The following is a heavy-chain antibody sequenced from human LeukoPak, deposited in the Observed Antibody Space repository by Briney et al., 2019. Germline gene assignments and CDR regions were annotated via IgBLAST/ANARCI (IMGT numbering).Heavy chain of an antibody. J-gene: IGHJ4*02. CDR3: ARGLRVDYDFWSGYPDY. CDR1: GFTFSTYG. CDR2: IWYDGSNK. Sequence: GGSLRLSCAASGFTFSTYGMLWVRQAPGKGLEWVAVIWYDGSNKYYADSVKGRFTISRDNSKNTVYLQMNSLRAEDTAMYYCARGLRVDYDFWSGYPDYWGQGTLVTVSS. D-gene: IGHD3-3*01. V-gene: IGHV3-33*01.